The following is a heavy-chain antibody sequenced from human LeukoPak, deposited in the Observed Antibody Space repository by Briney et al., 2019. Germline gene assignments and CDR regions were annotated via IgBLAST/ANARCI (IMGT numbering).Heavy chain of an antibody. D-gene: IGHD6-13*01. Sequence: GGSLRLSCAASGFTFSSYGMHWVRQAPGKGLEWVAVISDDGSNKYYGDSVKGRFTISRDSSKNTLYLQMNSLRAEDTAVYYCAKDRGYSSSWYVFGYWGQGTLVTVSS. CDR2: ISDDGSNK. CDR3: AKDRGYSSSWYVFGY. J-gene: IGHJ4*02. CDR1: GFTFSSYG. V-gene: IGHV3-30*18.